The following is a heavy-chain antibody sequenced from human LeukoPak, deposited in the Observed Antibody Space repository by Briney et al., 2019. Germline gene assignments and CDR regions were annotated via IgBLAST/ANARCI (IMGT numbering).Heavy chain of an antibody. CDR2: INHSGST. CDR1: GGSFSGYY. J-gene: IGHJ5*02. CDR3: ARRGHFKWFDP. V-gene: IGHV4-34*01. Sequence: PSETLSLTCAVYGGSFSGYYWSWIRQPPGKGLEWIGEINHSGSTNYNLSLKSRVTISVDTSKNQFSLKLSSVTAADTAVYYCARRGHFKWFDPWGQGTLVTVSS.